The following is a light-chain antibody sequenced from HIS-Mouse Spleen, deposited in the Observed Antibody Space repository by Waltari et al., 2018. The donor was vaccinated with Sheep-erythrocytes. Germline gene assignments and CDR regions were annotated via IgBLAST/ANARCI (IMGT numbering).Light chain of an antibody. CDR2: DVS. J-gene: IGLJ1*01. V-gene: IGLV2-11*01. CDR3: CSYAGSYNHV. Sequence: QSALTQPRSVSGSPVPSVTIPCPGTSSAVGGYNYVSWYQQHPGKAPKLMIYDVSKRPSGVPDRFSGSKSGNTASLTISGLQAEDEADYYCCSYAGSYNHVFATGTKVTVL. CDR1: SSAVGGYNY.